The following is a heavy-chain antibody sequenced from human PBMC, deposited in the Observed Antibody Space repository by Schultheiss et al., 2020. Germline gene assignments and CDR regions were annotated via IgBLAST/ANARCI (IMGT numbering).Heavy chain of an antibody. CDR3: TTDPLIVVVVAATPERVY. V-gene: IGHV3-23*01. Sequence: GGSLRLSCAASGFTFSSYAMSWVRQAPGKGLEWVSAISGSGGSTYYADSVKGRFTISRDNSKNTLYLQMNSQKTEDTAVYYCTTDPLIVVVVAATPERVYWGQGTLVTVSS. J-gene: IGHJ4*02. CDR1: GFTFSSYA. D-gene: IGHD2-15*01. CDR2: ISGSGGST.